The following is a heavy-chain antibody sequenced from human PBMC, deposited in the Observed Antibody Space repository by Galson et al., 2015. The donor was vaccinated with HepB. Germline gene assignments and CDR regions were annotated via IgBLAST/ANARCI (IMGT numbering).Heavy chain of an antibody. CDR3: AINTAMVLSQAFDI. D-gene: IGHD5-18*01. V-gene: IGHV7-4-1*02. CDR2: INTNTGNP. Sequence: SCKASGYTFTSYAMNWVRQAPGQGLEWMGWINTNTGNPTYAQGFTGRFVFSLDTSVSTAYLQISSLKAEDTAVYYCAINTAMVLSQAFDIWGQGTMATVSS. J-gene: IGHJ3*02. CDR1: GYTFTSYA.